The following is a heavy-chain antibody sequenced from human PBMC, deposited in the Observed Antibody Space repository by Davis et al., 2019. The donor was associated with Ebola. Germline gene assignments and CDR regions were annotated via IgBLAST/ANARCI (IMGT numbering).Heavy chain of an antibody. D-gene: IGHD2-8*01. Sequence: ASVKVSCKASGGTFSSYTITWVRQAPGQGLEWMGWINPNNGDTKLAQRFQGRVTMTRDTSIGTAYMELSRLRSDDTAVFLCARASPPEYNVWSRNPHYYYFTMDVWGQGTTVTVSS. CDR2: INPNNGDT. V-gene: IGHV1-2*02. CDR3: ARASPPEYNVWSRNPHYYYFTMDV. J-gene: IGHJ6*02. CDR1: GGTFSSYT.